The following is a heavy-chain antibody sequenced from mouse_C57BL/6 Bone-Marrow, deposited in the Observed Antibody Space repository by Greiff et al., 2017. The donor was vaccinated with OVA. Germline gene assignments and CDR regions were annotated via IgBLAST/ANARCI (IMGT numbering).Heavy chain of an antibody. J-gene: IGHJ3*01. V-gene: IGHV14-4*01. CDR3: TTWANFSWFAY. Sequence: VQLQQSGAELVRPGASVKLSCTASGFNIKDDYMHWVKQRPEQGLEWIGWIDPENGDTEYASKFQGKATITADTSSNTAYLQLSSLTSEDTAVYYCTTWANFSWFAYWGQGTLVTVSA. CDR2: IDPENGDT. CDR1: GFNIKDDY. D-gene: IGHD3-1*01.